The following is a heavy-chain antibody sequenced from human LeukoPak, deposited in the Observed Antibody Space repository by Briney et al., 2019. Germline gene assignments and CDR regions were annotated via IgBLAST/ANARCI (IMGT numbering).Heavy chain of an antibody. Sequence: GGSLRLSCAASGFTFSSYSMNWVRQAPGKGLEWVSYISSSSSTIYYADSVKGRFTISRDNAKNSLYLQMNSLRAEDTAVYYCACCGSNWGNWFDPWGQGTLVTVSS. J-gene: IGHJ5*02. CDR1: GFTFSSYS. CDR2: ISSSSSTI. CDR3: ACCGSNWGNWFDP. V-gene: IGHV3-48*01. D-gene: IGHD1-26*01.